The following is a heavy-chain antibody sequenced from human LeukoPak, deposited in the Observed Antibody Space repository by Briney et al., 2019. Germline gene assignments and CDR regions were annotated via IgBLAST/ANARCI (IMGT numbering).Heavy chain of an antibody. CDR1: TFTFSSYW. CDR3: ARPARVTAISDLFDV. CDR2: IKEDGKEK. J-gene: IGHJ3*01. V-gene: IGHV3-7*02. Sequence: SLRLSCAPSTFTFSSYWMSWVRHAPGKVLEWVAKIKEDGKEKYYVDSVKGRFTISRDNAKNSVYVQMNSLRAEDTAVYYCARPARVTAISDLFDVWGEGTMVSVSS. D-gene: IGHD5-18*01.